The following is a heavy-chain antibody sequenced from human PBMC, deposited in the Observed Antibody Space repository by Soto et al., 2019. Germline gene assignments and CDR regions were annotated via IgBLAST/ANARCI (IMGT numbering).Heavy chain of an antibody. CDR2: INPSGGST. V-gene: IGHV1-46*01. J-gene: IGHJ4*02. D-gene: IGHD2-15*01. CDR1: GYIFTRYY. Sequence: QVQLVQSGAEVKKPGASVKVSCKASGYIFTRYYMHWVRQAPGHGLEWMGIINPSGGSTSYTQKFQGRVTMTRDTSTSTVYMDLSSLRSEDTAVYYCARGLLGFGSPYYFDYWGQGTLVTVSS. CDR3: ARGLLGFGSPYYFDY.